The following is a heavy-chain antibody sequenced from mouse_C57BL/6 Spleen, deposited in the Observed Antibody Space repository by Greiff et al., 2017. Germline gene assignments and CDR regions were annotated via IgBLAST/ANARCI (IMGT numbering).Heavy chain of an antibody. CDR3: ARREGEAMDY. J-gene: IGHJ4*01. CDR2: ISSGGSYT. Sequence: EVNVVESGGDLVKPGGSLKLSCAASGFTFSSYGMSWVRQTPDKRLEWVATISSGGSYTYYPDSVKGRFTISRDNAKNTLYLQMSSLKSEDTAMYYCARREGEAMDYWGQGTSVTVSS. CDR1: GFTFSSYG. V-gene: IGHV5-6*02.